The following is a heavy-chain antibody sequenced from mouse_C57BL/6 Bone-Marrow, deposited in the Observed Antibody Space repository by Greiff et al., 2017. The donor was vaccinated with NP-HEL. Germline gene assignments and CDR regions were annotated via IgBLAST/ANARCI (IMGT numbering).Heavy chain of an antibody. V-gene: IGHV5-17*01. CDR2: ISSGSSTI. Sequence: EVKLMESGGGLVKPGGSLKLSCAASGFTFSDYGMHWVRQAPEKGLEWVAYISSGSSTIYYADTVKGRFTISRDNAKNTLFLQMTSLRSEDTAMYYCARPIYYYGSTWFAYWGQGTLVTVSA. CDR1: GFTFSDYG. D-gene: IGHD1-1*01. J-gene: IGHJ3*01. CDR3: ARPIYYYGSTWFAY.